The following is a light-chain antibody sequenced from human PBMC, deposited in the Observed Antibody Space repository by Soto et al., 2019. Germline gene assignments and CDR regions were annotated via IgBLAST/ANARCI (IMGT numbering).Light chain of an antibody. J-gene: IGKJ1*01. CDR3: QQYGSAPT. CDR1: QSVSSNY. Sequence: EIVLTQSPGTLSLSPGERATLSCRSSQSVSSNYLAWYQQKPDQAPRLVIYDVYGRATGIPDRFSGSGSGTDFTLTSRRREPEGFAVYYCQQYGSAPTFGQGPKVEIK. CDR2: DVY. V-gene: IGKV3-20*01.